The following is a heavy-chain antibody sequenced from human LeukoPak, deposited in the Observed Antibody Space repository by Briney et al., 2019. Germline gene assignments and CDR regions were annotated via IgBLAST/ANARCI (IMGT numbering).Heavy chain of an antibody. CDR2: VSSSPSSYT. D-gene: IGHD2-21*01. CDR1: GFPFRDYY. CDR3: ARALGGDYDY. V-gene: IGHV3-11*05. Sequence: GGSLRLSCAASGFPFRDYYMSWIRQAPGKGLEWVSYVSSSPSSYTNYADSVKGRFTISRDNAKNSLYLQMNSLRAEDTALYYCARALGGDYDYWGQGTLVTVSS. J-gene: IGHJ4*02.